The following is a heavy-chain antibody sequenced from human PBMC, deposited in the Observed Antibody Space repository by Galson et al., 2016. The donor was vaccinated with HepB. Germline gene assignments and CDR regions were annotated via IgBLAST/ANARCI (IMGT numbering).Heavy chain of an antibody. CDR3: ARLYGGHIRVFDQ. V-gene: IGHV3-7*01. CDR1: GFTFSDYW. J-gene: IGHJ4*02. Sequence: SLRLSCAASGFTFSDYWMSWVRQAPGKGLEWVANIKKDESEKYYVDSVKGRFTVSRDNAKNSLFLQVNSLRDEDTAVYYCARLYGGHIRVFDQWGQGTLVTVSS. D-gene: IGHD4-17*01. CDR2: IKKDESEK.